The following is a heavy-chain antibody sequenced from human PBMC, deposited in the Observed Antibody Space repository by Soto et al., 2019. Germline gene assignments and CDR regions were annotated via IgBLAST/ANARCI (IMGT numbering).Heavy chain of an antibody. D-gene: IGHD1-26*01. CDR3: ATNSGSYSVYFDY. J-gene: IGHJ4*02. CDR1: GFTFTTYA. Sequence: QVQLVESGGGVVQPGRSLRLSCAASGFTFTTYAMHWVRQAPGKGLEWVAVISYDGNNKYYADSVKGRFTIPRDNSKNTLYLQMNSLRVEDTAVYYCATNSGSYSVYFDYWGQGTLVTVSS. CDR2: ISYDGNNK. V-gene: IGHV3-30-3*01.